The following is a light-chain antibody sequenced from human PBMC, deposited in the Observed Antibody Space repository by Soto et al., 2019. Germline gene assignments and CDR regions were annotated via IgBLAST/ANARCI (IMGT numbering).Light chain of an antibody. CDR3: QQLYSFPLT. J-gene: IGKJ4*01. CDR2: DAS. Sequence: DIQLTQSPSFLSASIEDRVTITCRASQDFSNFLAWYQQKPGRAPKLLMYDASTLQSGVPSRFSGSGSGTEFTLTISSLQPEDFATYYCQQLYSFPLTFGGGTKVDIK. V-gene: IGKV1-9*01. CDR1: QDFSNF.